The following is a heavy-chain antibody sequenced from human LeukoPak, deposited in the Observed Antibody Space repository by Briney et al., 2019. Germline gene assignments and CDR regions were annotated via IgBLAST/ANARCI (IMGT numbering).Heavy chain of an antibody. Sequence: PSETLSLTCAVYGGSFSGYYWSWIRQPPGKGLEWIGEINYSGSTNYNPSLKSRVTISVDTSKNQFSLKLSSVTAADTAVYYCARAQRSSWFDRWFDPWGQGTLVTVSS. D-gene: IGHD6-13*01. CDR1: GGSFSGYY. CDR3: ARAQRSSWFDRWFDP. V-gene: IGHV4-34*01. CDR2: INYSGST. J-gene: IGHJ5*02.